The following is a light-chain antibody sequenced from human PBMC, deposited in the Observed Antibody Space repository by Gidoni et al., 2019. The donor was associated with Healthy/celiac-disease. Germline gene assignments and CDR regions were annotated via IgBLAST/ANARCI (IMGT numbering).Light chain of an antibody. CDR2: AAS. CDR1: QGISSY. CDR3: QQNNTYPIT. J-gene: IGKJ5*01. V-gene: IGKV1-9*01. Sequence: DIQLTQSPSFLSASVGDRVTITCLASQGISSYLAWYQQKPGKAPYLLIYAASTLQRGVPSRFSGSGFGTDFTLTNSNLQPEDVATYYCQQNNTYPITFGQGTQLEIK.